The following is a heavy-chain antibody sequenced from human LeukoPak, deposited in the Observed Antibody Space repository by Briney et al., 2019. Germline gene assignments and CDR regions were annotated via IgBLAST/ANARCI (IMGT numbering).Heavy chain of an antibody. CDR1: GYSLTTYW. CDR3: ATVPTGRSEYDNSDYYPYFDY. CDR2: IYPGDSNT. Sequence: GESLKISCKGSGYSLTTYWIAWVRQMPGKGLGWMGIIYPGDSNTRYSPSFQGQVTISADKSISTAYLQWSSLQASDTAIYYCATVPTGRSEYDNSDYYPYFDYWGQGTLVTVSS. V-gene: IGHV5-51*01. D-gene: IGHD3-22*01. J-gene: IGHJ4*02.